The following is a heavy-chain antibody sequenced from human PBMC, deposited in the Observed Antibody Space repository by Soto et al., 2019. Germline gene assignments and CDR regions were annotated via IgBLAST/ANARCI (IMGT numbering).Heavy chain of an antibody. CDR1: GGSISSYY. D-gene: IGHD6-6*01. Sequence: LSLTCTVSGGSISSYYWSWIRQPPGKGLEWIGYIYYSGSTNYNPSLKSRVTISVDTSKNQFSLKLSSVTAADTAVYYCAREPRGGYSSSPYYYYGMDVWGQGTTVTVSS. J-gene: IGHJ6*02. V-gene: IGHV4-59*01. CDR3: AREPRGGYSSSPYYYYGMDV. CDR2: IYYSGST.